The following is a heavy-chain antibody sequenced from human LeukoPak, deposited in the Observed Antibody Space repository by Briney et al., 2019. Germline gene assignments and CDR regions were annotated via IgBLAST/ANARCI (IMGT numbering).Heavy chain of an antibody. Sequence: SETLSLTCAVYGGSFSGYYWSWIRQPPGKGLEWIGEINHSGSTNYNPSLKSRVTMSVDTSKNQFSLKLSSVTAADTAVYYCVRYLIWGVNNWFDPWGQGTLVTVSS. D-gene: IGHD3-10*01. CDR3: VRYLIWGVNNWFDP. CDR1: GGSFSGYY. CDR2: INHSGST. V-gene: IGHV4-34*10. J-gene: IGHJ5*02.